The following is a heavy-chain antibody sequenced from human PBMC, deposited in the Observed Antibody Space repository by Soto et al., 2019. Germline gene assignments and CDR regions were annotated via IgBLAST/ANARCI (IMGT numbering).Heavy chain of an antibody. CDR3: ARERIRVWAFDT. J-gene: IGHJ3*02. V-gene: IGHV3-33*01. D-gene: IGHD2-8*01. Sequence: PGGSLRLSCAASGFTFSSYGMHWVRQAPGKGLEWVAVIWYDGSNKYYADSVKGRFTISRDNSKNTLYLQMNSLRAEDTAVYYCARERIRVWAFDTWGQGTMVTVSS. CDR2: IWYDGSNK. CDR1: GFTFSSYG.